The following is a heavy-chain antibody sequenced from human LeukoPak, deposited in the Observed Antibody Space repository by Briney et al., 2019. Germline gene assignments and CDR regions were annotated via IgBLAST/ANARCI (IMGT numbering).Heavy chain of an antibody. Sequence: PSETLSLTCTVSGGSISSSSYYWGWIRQPPGKGLEWVGSIYYSGSTYYNPSLKSRVTISVDTSKKQFSLKLSSVTAADTAVYYCARLSDYYGSGSYLDHWGQGTLVTVSS. CDR3: ARLSDYYGSGSYLDH. J-gene: IGHJ4*02. D-gene: IGHD3-10*01. CDR1: GGSISSSSYY. V-gene: IGHV4-39*01. CDR2: IYYSGST.